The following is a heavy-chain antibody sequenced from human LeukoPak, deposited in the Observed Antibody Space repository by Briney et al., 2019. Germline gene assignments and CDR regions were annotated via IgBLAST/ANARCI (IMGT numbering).Heavy chain of an antibody. CDR1: GGSINSGTYY. Sequence: SETLSLTCTVSGGSINSGTYYWGWIRQPPGKGLEWIGSIYYSGSTYYNPSLKSRVTISVDTSKNQFSLKLSSVTAADTAVYYCATRRLESSGYYPHYSWFDPWGQGTLVTVSS. CDR2: IYYSGST. J-gene: IGHJ5*02. CDR3: ATRRLESSGYYPHYSWFDP. D-gene: IGHD3-22*01. V-gene: IGHV4-39*01.